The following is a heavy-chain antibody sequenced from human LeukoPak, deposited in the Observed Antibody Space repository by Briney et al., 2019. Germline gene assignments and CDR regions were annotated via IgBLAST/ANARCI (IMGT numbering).Heavy chain of an antibody. Sequence: GASVKVSCKASGYTFTGYYMHWVRQAPGQGLEWMGWINPNSGGTNCAQKFQGRVTMTRDTSISTAYMELSRLRSDDTAVYYCARDQDYYGSGSYAYYYYYYGMDVWGQGTTVTVSS. V-gene: IGHV1-2*02. J-gene: IGHJ6*02. CDR3: ARDQDYYGSGSYAYYYYYYGMDV. D-gene: IGHD3-10*01. CDR2: INPNSGGT. CDR1: GYTFTGYY.